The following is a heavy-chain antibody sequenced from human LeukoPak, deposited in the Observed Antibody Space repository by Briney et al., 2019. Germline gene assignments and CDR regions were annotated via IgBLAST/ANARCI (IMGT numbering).Heavy chain of an antibody. J-gene: IGHJ4*02. V-gene: IGHV3-7*04. CDR3: AREYGSGSYYAGWDDY. CDR2: IKQDGSEK. CDR1: GFTFSSYW. D-gene: IGHD3-10*01. Sequence: GGSLRLSCAASGFTFSSYWMSWVRQAPGKGLEWVANIKQDGSEKYYVDSVKGRFTISRDNAKNSLYLQMNSLGAEDTAVYYCAREYGSGSYYAGWDDYWGQGTLATVSS.